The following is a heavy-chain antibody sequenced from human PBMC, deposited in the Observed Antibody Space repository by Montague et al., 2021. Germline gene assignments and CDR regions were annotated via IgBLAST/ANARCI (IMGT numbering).Heavy chain of an antibody. V-gene: IGHV4-39*07. CDR3: ARVFSSWYVGWFDP. D-gene: IGHD6-13*01. Sequence: SETLSLTCTVSGASITRNIYSLGWTRKSPGKGLEWIGCIYYSWNSFYQPSLKSRITMAVDTSKNQFSLKLSSVTAADTAIYYCARVFSSWYVGWFDPWGQGTLVTVSS. CDR2: IYYSWNS. J-gene: IGHJ5*02. CDR1: GASITRNIYS.